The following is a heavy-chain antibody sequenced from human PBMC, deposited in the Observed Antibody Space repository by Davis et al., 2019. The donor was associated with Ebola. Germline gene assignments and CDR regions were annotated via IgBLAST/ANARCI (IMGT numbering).Heavy chain of an antibody. Sequence: ASVKVSCKASGYTFTHYYMHWVRQAPGQGLEWMGLINCSGGSTSYAQKFQGRVTMTRDTSASTAYMELTSLRSEDTAVFFCARGKTVAGTRGLSWFDPWGPGTLVTVSS. CDR1: GYTFTHYY. D-gene: IGHD6-19*01. J-gene: IGHJ5*02. CDR2: INCSGGST. CDR3: ARGKTVAGTRGLSWFDP. V-gene: IGHV1-46*01.